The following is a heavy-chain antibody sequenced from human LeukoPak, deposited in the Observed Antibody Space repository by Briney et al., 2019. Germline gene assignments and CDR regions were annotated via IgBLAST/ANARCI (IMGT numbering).Heavy chain of an antibody. CDR3: ARDFCSSTSCYTFSWFDP. CDR2: IGAYNGNT. Sequence: ASVKVSCKASGYTFTSYGISWVRQAPGQGLEWMGWIGAYNGNTNYAQKLQGRVTMTTDTSTSTAYMELRSLRSDDTAVYYCARDFCSSTSCYTFSWFDPWGQGTLVTVSS. J-gene: IGHJ5*02. D-gene: IGHD2-2*02. V-gene: IGHV1-18*01. CDR1: GYTFTSYG.